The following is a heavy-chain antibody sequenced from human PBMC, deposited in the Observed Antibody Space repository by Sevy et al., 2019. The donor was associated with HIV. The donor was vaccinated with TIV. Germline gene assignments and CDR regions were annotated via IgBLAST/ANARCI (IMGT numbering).Heavy chain of an antibody. V-gene: IGHV3-48*01. CDR2: ISSSSGTM. D-gene: IGHD2-8*01. CDR3: TREYCSNAVCYFDF. Sequence: RGYLRLSCAASGFTFNSYSMSWVRQAPGKGLERVSYISSSSGTMYYADSVKGRFTISRDNAKNSLYLQMKSLRAEDTAIYYCTREYCSNAVCYFDFWGQGTLVNVSS. J-gene: IGHJ4*02. CDR1: GFTFNSYS.